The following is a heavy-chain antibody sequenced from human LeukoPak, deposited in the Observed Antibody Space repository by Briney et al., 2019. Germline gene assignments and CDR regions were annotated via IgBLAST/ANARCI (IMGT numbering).Heavy chain of an antibody. CDR2: MNPNSGGT. J-gene: IGHJ4*02. Sequence: ASVKVSCKASGYTFTSYDINWVRQATGQGLEWMGWMNPNSGGTNYAQKFQGRVTMTRDTSISTAYMELSRLRSDDTAVYYCARSALWEYNYWGQGTLVTVSS. CDR1: GYTFTSYD. CDR3: ARSALWEYNY. V-gene: IGHV1-2*02. D-gene: IGHD3-16*01.